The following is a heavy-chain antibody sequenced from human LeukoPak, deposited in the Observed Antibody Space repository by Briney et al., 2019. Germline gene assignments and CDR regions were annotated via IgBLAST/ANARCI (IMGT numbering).Heavy chain of an antibody. J-gene: IGHJ4*02. CDR1: GGSISSYY. D-gene: IGHD3-10*01. V-gene: IGHV4-59*01. CDR2: IYYSGST. Sequence: PSETLSLTCTVSGGSISSYYWSWIRQPPGKGLEGIGYIYYSGSTNYNPSLKSRVTISVDTSKNQFSLKLSSVTAADTAVYYCARETAGYYGSGSYVDYWGQGTLVTVSS. CDR3: ARETAGYYGSGSYVDY.